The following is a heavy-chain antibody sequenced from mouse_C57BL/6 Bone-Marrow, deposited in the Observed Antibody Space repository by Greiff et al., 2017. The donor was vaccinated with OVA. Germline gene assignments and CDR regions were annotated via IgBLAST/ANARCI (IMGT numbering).Heavy chain of an antibody. J-gene: IGHJ4*01. CDR2: IYPRSGNT. V-gene: IGHV1-81*01. CDR1: GYTFTSYG. CDR3: ARGGPGYAMDY. Sequence: VMLVESGAELARPGASVKLSCKASGYTFTSYGISWVKQRTGPGLEWIGEIYPRSGNTYYNEKFKGKATLTADKSSSTAYMELRSLTSEDSAVYFCARGGPGYAMDYWGQGTSVTVSS.